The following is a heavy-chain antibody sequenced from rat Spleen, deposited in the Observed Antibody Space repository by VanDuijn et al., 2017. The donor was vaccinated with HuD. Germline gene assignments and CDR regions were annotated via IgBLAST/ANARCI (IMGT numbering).Heavy chain of an antibody. V-gene: IGHV3-3*01. CDR2: INSAGST. J-gene: IGHJ4*01. CDR3: ARSGYSGPPYYVMDA. Sequence: EVQLQESGPGLVRPSQSLSLTCSVTGYSITSSYRWNWIRKFPGNKLEWMGYINSAGSTNYNPSLKSRISITRDTSKNQFFLQVNSVTTEDTATEYCARSGYSGPPYYVMDAWGQGASVTVSS. D-gene: IGHD1-1*01. CDR1: GYSITSSYR.